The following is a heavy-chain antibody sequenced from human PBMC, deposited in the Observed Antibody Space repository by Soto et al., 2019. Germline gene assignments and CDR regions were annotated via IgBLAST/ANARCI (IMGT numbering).Heavy chain of an antibody. CDR3: ARETDYAYFAP. V-gene: IGHV4-59*01. CDR2: IYHSGST. J-gene: IGHJ5*02. D-gene: IGHD4-17*01. Sequence: QVQLQESGPGLVKPSETLALTCTVSGGSISSDCWSWIRQPPGTGLEWIGHIYHSGSTNYNPSLKSRVTISIDTSLRQLSLMLTSVTAAATAVYFCARETDYAYFAPWGQGTLVTVSS. CDR1: GGSISSDC.